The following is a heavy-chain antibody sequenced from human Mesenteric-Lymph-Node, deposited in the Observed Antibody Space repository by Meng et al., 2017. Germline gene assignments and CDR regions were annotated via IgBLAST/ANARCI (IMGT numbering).Heavy chain of an antibody. Sequence: GGSLRLSCAASGFTFSSYAMSWVRQAPGKGLEWVSLISGSGGSTYYADSVKGRFTISRDNSKNTLYLQMNSLRAEDTAVYYCAKADSSSWTETFPFDYWGQGTLVTVSS. V-gene: IGHV3-23*01. CDR2: ISGSGGST. CDR3: AKADSSSWTETFPFDY. CDR1: GFTFSSYA. J-gene: IGHJ4*02. D-gene: IGHD6-13*01.